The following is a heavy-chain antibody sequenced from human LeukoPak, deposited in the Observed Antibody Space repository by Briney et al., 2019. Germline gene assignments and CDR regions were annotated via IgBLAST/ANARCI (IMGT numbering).Heavy chain of an antibody. V-gene: IGHV3-7*01. CDR1: GFTFSSYW. Sequence: PGGSLRLSCAASGFTFSSYWMSWVRQAPGEGLEWVANIKQDGSEKYYVDSVKGRFTISRDNAKNSLYLQMNSLRAEDTAVYYCARIGFRDYVWGSYRDNWFDPWGQGTLVTVSS. D-gene: IGHD3-16*02. J-gene: IGHJ5*02. CDR2: IKQDGSEK. CDR3: ARIGFRDYVWGSYRDNWFDP.